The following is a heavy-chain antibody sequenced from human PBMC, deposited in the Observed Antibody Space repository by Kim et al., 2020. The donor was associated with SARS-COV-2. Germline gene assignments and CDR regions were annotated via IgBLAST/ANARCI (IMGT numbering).Heavy chain of an antibody. J-gene: IGHJ4*02. V-gene: IGHV4-39*01. Sequence: SETLSLTCTVSGGSISRSSYYWGWIRQPPGKGLEWIGSIYYSGSTYYNPSLKSRVTRSVDTSKNPFSLKLSSVTAADTAVYYCARLGGDYGDRPNDYWGQGTLVTVSS. CDR1: GGSISRSSYY. D-gene: IGHD4-17*01. CDR3: ARLGGDYGDRPNDY. CDR2: IYYSGST.